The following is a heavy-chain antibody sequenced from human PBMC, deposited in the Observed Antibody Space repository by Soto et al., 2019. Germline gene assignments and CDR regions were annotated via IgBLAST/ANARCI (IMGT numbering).Heavy chain of an antibody. CDR3: ARDRDSSGWYSPDFDY. D-gene: IGHD6-19*01. V-gene: IGHV1-18*01. Sequence: ASVKVSCKASGYTFSSYEISWVRQAPGQGLEWMGWISPYNGNTNYAQKFQGRVTMTTDTSASTAYMEMRSLRSDDTAVYYCARDRDSSGWYSPDFDYWGQGTLVTVSS. CDR2: ISPYNGNT. CDR1: GYTFSSYE. J-gene: IGHJ4*02.